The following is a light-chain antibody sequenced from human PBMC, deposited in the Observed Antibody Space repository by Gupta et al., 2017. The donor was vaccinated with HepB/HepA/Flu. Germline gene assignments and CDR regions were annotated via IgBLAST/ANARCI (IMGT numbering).Light chain of an antibody. J-gene: IGKJ4*02. CDR1: QSISTY. V-gene: IGKV3-15*01. CDR2: GAS. Sequence: VLTQSPVTLSVSPGERATLSCRASQSISTYLAWYQQKPGQAPLLFIYGASTRATGIPARFSGSGSGTDFSHKITRVESEDFAIYHCKQYVQSPPTFGGGTKVEIK. CDR3: KQYVQSPPT.